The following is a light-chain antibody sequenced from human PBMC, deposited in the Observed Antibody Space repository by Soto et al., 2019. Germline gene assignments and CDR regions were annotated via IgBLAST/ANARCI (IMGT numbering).Light chain of an antibody. CDR2: GAS. CDR1: QSVSSSY. J-gene: IGKJ1*01. Sequence: ETVLTQSPGTLSLSPGERATLSCRASQSVSSSYLAWYQQKPGQAPRLLIYGASSRATGIPDRVSGSGSGTDFTLTLSRLEPEDFAVYYCQRYGSSPPSWTFGQGTKVEIK. CDR3: QRYGSSPPSWT. V-gene: IGKV3-20*01.